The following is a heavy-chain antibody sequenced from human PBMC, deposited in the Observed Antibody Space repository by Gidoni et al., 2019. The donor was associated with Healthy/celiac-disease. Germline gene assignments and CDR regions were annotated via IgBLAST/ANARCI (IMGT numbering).Heavy chain of an antibody. V-gene: IGHV3-15*07. Sequence: SNAWMNWVRQAPGKGLEWGGRIKSKTDGGTTDYAAPVKGRFTISRDDSKNTLYLQMNSLKTEDTAVYYCTTDPAITMVRGPTRGQGTLVTVSS. CDR1: SNAW. CDR2: IKSKTDGGTT. J-gene: IGHJ4*02. D-gene: IGHD3-10*01. CDR3: TTDPAITMVRGPT.